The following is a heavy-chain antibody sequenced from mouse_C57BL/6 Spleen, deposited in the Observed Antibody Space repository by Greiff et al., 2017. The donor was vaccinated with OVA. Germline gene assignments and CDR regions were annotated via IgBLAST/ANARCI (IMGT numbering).Heavy chain of an antibody. D-gene: IGHD2-4*01. J-gene: IGHJ2*01. CDR2: IDPSDSYT. Sequence: QVQLQQPGAELVKPGASVKLSCKASGYTFTSYWMQWVKQRPGQGLEWIGEIDPSDSYTNYNQKFKGKATLTVDQSSSTAYMQLNSLTSEDSAVYYCARKGDYDHGYFDYWGQGTTLTVSS. V-gene: IGHV1-50*01. CDR3: ARKGDYDHGYFDY. CDR1: GYTFTSYW.